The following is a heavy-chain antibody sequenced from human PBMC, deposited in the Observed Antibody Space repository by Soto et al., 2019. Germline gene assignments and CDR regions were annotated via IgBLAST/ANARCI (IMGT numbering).Heavy chain of an antibody. J-gene: IGHJ6*03. Sequence: GGSLSLSCAASGFTFSTSNMNWVRQAPGKGLEWVSSISGSSNYIYYTDSLKGRFTISRDNAKNSLCLQVNSLIAGDKAVYYFARGFYGFRSGSYFYHYMDVWGKGPRVTV. CDR3: ARGFYGFRSGSYFYHYMDV. D-gene: IGHD3-3*01. V-gene: IGHV3-21*01. CDR1: GFTFSTSN. CDR2: ISGSSNYI.